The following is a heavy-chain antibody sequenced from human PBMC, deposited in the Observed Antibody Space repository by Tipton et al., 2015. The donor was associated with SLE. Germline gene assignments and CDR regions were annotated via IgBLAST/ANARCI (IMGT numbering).Heavy chain of an antibody. CDR3: ARYRGVFVATIDY. Sequence: TLSLTCTVTGDSINSGSYYWGWIRQPPGKGLEWIGGIYYSGTTDYNPSLKSRVTMSADTSKNHFSMKLSSVTAADTAVYYCARYRGVFVATIDYWGQGTLITVPS. V-gene: IGHV4-39*02. J-gene: IGHJ4*02. D-gene: IGHD3-10*01. CDR2: IYYSGTT. CDR1: GDSINSGSYY.